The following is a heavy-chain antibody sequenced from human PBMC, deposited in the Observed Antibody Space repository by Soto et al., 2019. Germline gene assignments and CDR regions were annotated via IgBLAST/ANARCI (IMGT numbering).Heavy chain of an antibody. V-gene: IGHV3-30*03. CDR2: ITYDGGNK. Sequence: QVQLVESGGGVVQPGRSLRLSCAASGFSFSSYSIHWVRQAPGKGLEWVALITYDGGNKYYADSVKGRFAISRDNSENKVYLQMNSLRPEDTAVYYCQSEDYWSGLDGWGQGTTVAV. CDR3: QSEDYWSGLDG. CDR1: GFSFSSYS. J-gene: IGHJ6*02.